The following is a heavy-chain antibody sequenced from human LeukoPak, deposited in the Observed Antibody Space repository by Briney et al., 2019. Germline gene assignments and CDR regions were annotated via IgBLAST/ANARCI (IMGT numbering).Heavy chain of an antibody. V-gene: IGHV3-48*02. D-gene: IGHD4-17*01. CDR1: GFTFSTYS. CDR3: ARDGGTYGDYYFRDLFYYYYGMDV. CDR2: ISSSSSTI. Sequence: PGGSLRLSCAASGFTFSTYSMNWVRQAPGKGLEWVSYISSSSSTIYYAGSVKGRFTISRDNAKNSLYLQMNSLRDEDTAVYYCARDGGTYGDYYFRDLFYYYYGMDVWGQGTTVTVSS. J-gene: IGHJ6*02.